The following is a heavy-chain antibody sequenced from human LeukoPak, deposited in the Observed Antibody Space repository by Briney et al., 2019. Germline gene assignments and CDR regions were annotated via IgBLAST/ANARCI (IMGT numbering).Heavy chain of an antibody. V-gene: IGHV3-9*01. CDR3: ARAGGYDFWSGYSDDAFDI. CDR1: GFTFNDYA. CDR2: ISWNSDTI. Sequence: GGSLRLSCAASGFTFNDYAMHWVRQAPGKGLEWVSGISWNSDTIGYADSVKGRFTISRDNAKNSLYLQMNSLRAEDTAVYYCARAGGYDFWSGYSDDAFDIWGQGTMVTVSS. D-gene: IGHD3-3*01. J-gene: IGHJ3*02.